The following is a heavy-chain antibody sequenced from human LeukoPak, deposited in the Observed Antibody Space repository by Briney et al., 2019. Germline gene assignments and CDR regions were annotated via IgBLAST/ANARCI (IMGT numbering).Heavy chain of an antibody. CDR1: GGSISSYY. V-gene: IGHV4-59*01. CDR2: AYYSGST. Sequence: SETLSLTCIVSGGSISSYYWSWIRQPPGKGLEWIGYAYYSGSTNYNPSLKSRVTISVDTSKNQFSLKLSSVTAADTAVYYCARAFTTVTTSEFDYWGQGTLVTVSS. D-gene: IGHD4-17*01. CDR3: ARAFTTVTTSEFDY. J-gene: IGHJ4*02.